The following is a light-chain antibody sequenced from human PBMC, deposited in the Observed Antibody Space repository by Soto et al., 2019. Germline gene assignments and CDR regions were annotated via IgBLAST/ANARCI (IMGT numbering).Light chain of an antibody. Sequence: EIVLTQSPATLSLSPGERATLSCRASQSVSSYLAWYQQKPGQAPRLLIYDASNRATGIPARFSGSGSGTEFTLTIRHLEPEDFAIYYCQQRSNWAWTFGQGTKVEIK. CDR1: QSVSSY. CDR3: QQRSNWAWT. J-gene: IGKJ1*01. CDR2: DAS. V-gene: IGKV3-11*01.